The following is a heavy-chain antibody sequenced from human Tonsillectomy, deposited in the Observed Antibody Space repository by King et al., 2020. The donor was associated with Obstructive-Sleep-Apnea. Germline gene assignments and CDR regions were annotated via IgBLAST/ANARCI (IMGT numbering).Heavy chain of an antibody. J-gene: IGHJ6*02. V-gene: IGHV4-31*03. Sequence: VQLQESGPGLVKPSQTLSLTCTVSGGSISSGGYYWSWIRQHPGKGLEWIGYIYYSGSTYYNPSLKSRVTISVDTSKNQFSLKLSSVTAADTAVYYCARWTGVGIHGSNNGMDVLGQGTTVTVSS. D-gene: IGHD3/OR15-3a*01. CDR2: IYYSGST. CDR3: ARWTGVGIHGSNNGMDV. CDR1: GGSISSGGYY.